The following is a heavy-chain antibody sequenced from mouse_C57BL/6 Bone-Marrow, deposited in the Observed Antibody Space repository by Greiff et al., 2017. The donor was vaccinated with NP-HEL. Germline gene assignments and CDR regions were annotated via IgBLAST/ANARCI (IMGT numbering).Heavy chain of an antibody. CDR1: GFSLTSYG. V-gene: IGHV2-2*01. Sequence: VMLVESGPGLVQPSQSLSITCTVSGFSLTSYGVHWVRQSPGKGLEWLGVIWSGGSTDYNAAFISRLSISKDNSKSQVFFKMNSLQADDTAIYYCARNYRMVTTAGAWFAYWGQGTLVTVSA. D-gene: IGHD2-2*01. CDR3: ARNYRMVTTAGAWFAY. J-gene: IGHJ3*01. CDR2: IWSGGST.